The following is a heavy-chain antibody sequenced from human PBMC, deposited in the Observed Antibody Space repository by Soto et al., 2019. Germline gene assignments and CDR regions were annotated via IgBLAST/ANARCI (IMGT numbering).Heavy chain of an antibody. J-gene: IGHJ4*02. D-gene: IGHD1-26*01. CDR1: GFAFSTYG. CDR2: TTSDGARI. V-gene: IGHV3-30*03. Sequence: EQLVESGGGVVQPGRSLRLSCAASGFAFSTYGMHWVRQAPGKGLEWVAVTTSDGARINYADSVKGRFTISRDNSRTTLYLQMNSLRIDDTAVYYCARKNPGREWELPDYWGQGTLVTVSS. CDR3: ARKNPGREWELPDY.